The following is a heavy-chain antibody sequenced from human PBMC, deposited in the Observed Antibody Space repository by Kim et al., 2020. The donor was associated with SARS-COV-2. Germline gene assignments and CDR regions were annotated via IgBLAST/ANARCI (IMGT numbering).Heavy chain of an antibody. CDR3: ARGYSYGYESMDV. V-gene: IGHV3-33*01. Sequence: GGSLRLSCAASGFTFSSYGMHWVRQAPGKGLEWVAVIWYDGSNKYYADSVKGRFTISRDNSKNTLYLQMNSLRAEDTAVYYCARGYSYGYESMDVWGQGTTFPVSS. CDR1: GFTFSSYG. J-gene: IGHJ6*02. CDR2: IWYDGSNK. D-gene: IGHD5-18*01.